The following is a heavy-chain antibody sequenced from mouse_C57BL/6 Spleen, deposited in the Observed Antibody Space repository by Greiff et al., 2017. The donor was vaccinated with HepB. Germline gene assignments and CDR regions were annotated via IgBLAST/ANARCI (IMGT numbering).Heavy chain of an antibody. V-gene: IGHV1-64*01. CDR3: APGTRGYFEY. J-gene: IGHJ2*01. CDR1: GYTFTSYW. CDR2: IHPNSGST. Sequence: VQLQQPGAELVKPGASVKLSCKASGYTFTSYWMHGVKQRPGQGLGWIGMIHPNSGSTNYNEKFKSKATLTVDKSSSTAYMQLSSLTAEDAAGFYCAPGTRGYFEYWGQRATRTV. D-gene: IGHD2-14*01.